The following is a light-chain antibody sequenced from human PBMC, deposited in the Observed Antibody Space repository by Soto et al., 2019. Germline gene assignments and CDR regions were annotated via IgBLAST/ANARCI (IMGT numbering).Light chain of an antibody. CDR1: NIGVKS. V-gene: IGLV3-21*02. CDR2: DNN. Sequence: SYELTQPPSLSVAPGQTARVTCGGNNIGVKSVHGYQQRPGQAPVLGVYDNNDRPSGIPERFSGSNSGNTATLTISRVEAGDEAGDYCQVWDGTTDNLYGFGTGTKVTVL. J-gene: IGLJ1*01. CDR3: QVWDGTTDNLYG.